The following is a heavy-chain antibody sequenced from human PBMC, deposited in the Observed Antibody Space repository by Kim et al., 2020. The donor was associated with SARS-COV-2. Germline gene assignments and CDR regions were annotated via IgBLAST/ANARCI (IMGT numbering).Heavy chain of an antibody. V-gene: IGHV3-30*18. D-gene: IGHD6-13*01. Sequence: GGSLRLSCAASGFTFSSYGMHWVRQAPGKGLEWVAVISYDGSNKYYADSVKGRFTISRDNSKKTLYLQMNSLRAEGTAVYYCAKLIAAAGRGDYCGQGTL. CDR1: GFTFSSYG. CDR2: ISYDGSNK. J-gene: IGHJ4*02. CDR3: AKLIAAAGRGDY.